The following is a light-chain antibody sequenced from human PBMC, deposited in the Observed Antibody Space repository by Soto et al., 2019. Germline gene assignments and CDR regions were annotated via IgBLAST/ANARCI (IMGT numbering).Light chain of an antibody. CDR1: QNVDTF. CDR2: DAS. Sequence: DMVLTRSPGTFSVSPMEIVSLAFMASQNVDTFLAWYQQKPGQAPRLLMYDASHRATGIPARFSGSGSGTDFTLTITSLEPEDFGVYYCQQLRSYPSTFGGGTKVDIK. J-gene: IGKJ4*01. V-gene: IGKV3-11*01. CDR3: QQLRSYPST.